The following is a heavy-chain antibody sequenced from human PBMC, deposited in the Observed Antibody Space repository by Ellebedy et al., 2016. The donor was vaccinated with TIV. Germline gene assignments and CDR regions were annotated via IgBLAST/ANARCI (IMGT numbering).Heavy chain of an antibody. V-gene: IGHV3-7*03. D-gene: IGHD2-15*01. CDR1: GFTFSSYW. J-gene: IGHJ4*02. Sequence: GESLKISXAASGFTFSSYWMNWVRQAPGKGLEWVANIKQDGSEKYYVDSVKGRFTISRDNAKNSLYLQMNSLKIEDTAVYYCTGHGPPMWYDYWGQGLLVTVSS. CDR2: IKQDGSEK. CDR3: TGHGPPMWYDY.